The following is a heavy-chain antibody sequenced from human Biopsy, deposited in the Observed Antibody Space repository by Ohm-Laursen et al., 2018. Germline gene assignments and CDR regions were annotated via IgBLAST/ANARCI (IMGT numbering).Heavy chain of an antibody. CDR1: GASLSSHF. CDR3: ARTPLWDGGGYDSPHFDS. J-gene: IGHJ5*01. CDR2: VNHDGNT. Sequence: SETLSLTCAVFGASLSSHFWTWIRQSPGKGLEWIGEVNHDGNTNYNPSLKSRVSISIDTPKNQFSLKLTSVTAADTAVYYCARTPLWDGGGYDSPHFDSWGQGTLVTVSP. D-gene: IGHD3-22*01. V-gene: IGHV4-34*01.